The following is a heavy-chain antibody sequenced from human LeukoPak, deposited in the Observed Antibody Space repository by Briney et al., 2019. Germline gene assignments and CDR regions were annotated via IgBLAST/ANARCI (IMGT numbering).Heavy chain of an antibody. J-gene: IGHJ4*02. V-gene: IGHV3-33*01. CDR3: AREAVVNDY. Sequence: GGSLRLSCAASGFSFSSSGMHWVRQAPGKGLEWVAVIWYDGSHKYYADSVKGRFTISRDNSKNTLYLQMNSLRAEDTAVYYCAREAVVNDYWGQGTLVTVSS. CDR2: IWYDGSHK. D-gene: IGHD4-23*01. CDR1: GFSFSSSG.